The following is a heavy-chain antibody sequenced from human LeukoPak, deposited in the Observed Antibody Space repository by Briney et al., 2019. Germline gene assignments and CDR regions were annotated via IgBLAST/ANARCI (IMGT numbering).Heavy chain of an antibody. CDR1: GGSFSGYY. D-gene: IGHD3-22*01. CDR2: IYYGGIT. CDR3: ATTDGYYYDSSGYYGEYGMDV. V-gene: IGHV4-34*01. J-gene: IGHJ6*02. Sequence: PSETLSLTCAVYGGSFSGYYWSWIRQPPGKGLEWIGSIYYGGITYYNPSLKSRVTILVDKSRNQFSLKLNSVTAADTAVYYCATTDGYYYDSSGYYGEYGMDVWGQGTTVTVSS.